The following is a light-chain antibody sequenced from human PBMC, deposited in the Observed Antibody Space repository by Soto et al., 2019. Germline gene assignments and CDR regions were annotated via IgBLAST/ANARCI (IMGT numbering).Light chain of an antibody. Sequence: QSVLTQPPSVSGAPGQRVTISCTGSNSNIGAGYDVHWYQQFPGAAPKLLIYGSYNRPSGVPDRFSGAKSGTSASLAIAGLQAEDEADFYCQSYDSSLRGSVFGGGTKLTVL. J-gene: IGLJ2*01. CDR1: NSNIGAGYD. CDR2: GSY. V-gene: IGLV1-40*01. CDR3: QSYDSSLRGSV.